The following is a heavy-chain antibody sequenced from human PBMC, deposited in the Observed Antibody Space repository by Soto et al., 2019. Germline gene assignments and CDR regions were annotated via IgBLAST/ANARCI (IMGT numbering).Heavy chain of an antibody. V-gene: IGHV3-33*01. CDR2: IWYDGSNK. CDR3: ARGQFDDSSGGFDY. Sequence: ESGGGVVPPGRSLRLSCAASGFTFSSYGMHWVRQAPGKGLEWVATIWYDGSNKYYADFVKGRFTISRDDSKNTLYLHMNSLRAEDTAVYYCARGQFDDSSGGFDYWGQGTLVTVSS. J-gene: IGHJ4*02. D-gene: IGHD3-22*01. CDR1: GFTFSSYG.